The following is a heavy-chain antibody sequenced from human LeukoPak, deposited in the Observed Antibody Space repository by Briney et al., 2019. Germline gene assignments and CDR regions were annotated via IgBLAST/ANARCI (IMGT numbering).Heavy chain of an antibody. CDR1: GGSVSSGSYY. CDR2: IYYSGST. CDR3: ARSGSSPMA. J-gene: IGHJ5*02. Sequence: SETLSLTCTVSGGSVSSGSYYWSWIRQPPGKGLEWIGYIYYSGSTNYNPSLKSRVTISVDTSKNQFSLMMTSVTAADTAVYYCARSGSSPMAWGQGTLVTVSS. D-gene: IGHD3-10*01. V-gene: IGHV4-61*01.